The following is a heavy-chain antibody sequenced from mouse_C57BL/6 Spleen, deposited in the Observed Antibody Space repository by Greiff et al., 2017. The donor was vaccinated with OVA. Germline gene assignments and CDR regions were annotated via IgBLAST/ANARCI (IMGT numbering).Heavy chain of an antibody. D-gene: IGHD2-1*01. CDR3: ARDDGNYMFAY. J-gene: IGHJ3*01. V-gene: IGHV5-4*01. Sequence: EVKLEESGGGLVKPGGSLKLSCAASGFTFSSYAMSWVRQTPEKRLEWVATISDGGSYTYYPDNVKGRFTISRDNAKNNLYLQMSHLKSEDTAMYYCARDDGNYMFAYWGQGTLVTVSA. CDR1: GFTFSSYA. CDR2: ISDGGSYT.